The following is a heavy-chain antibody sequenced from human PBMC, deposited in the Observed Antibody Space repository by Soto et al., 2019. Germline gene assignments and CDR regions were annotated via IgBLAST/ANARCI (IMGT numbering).Heavy chain of an antibody. CDR1: GFTFSTYG. V-gene: IGHV3-30*18. CDR2: ISSDGKSE. CDR3: AKTITTYSGDSRGRGALVDY. D-gene: IGHD3-22*01. Sequence: QVQLVESGGGVVQPGRSLRLSCAASGFTFSTYGMHWVRQPPGKGLEWVADISSDGKSEHYADPVKGRFSISRDNSKNTLSLQMNSLRVEDTAVYYCAKTITTYSGDSRGRGALVDYWGQGTLVTVSS. J-gene: IGHJ4*02.